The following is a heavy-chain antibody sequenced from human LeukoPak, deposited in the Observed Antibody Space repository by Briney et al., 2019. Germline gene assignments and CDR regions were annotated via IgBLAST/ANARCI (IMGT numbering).Heavy chain of an antibody. CDR3: AKDRIVVVPAASDAFDI. J-gene: IGHJ3*02. D-gene: IGHD2-2*01. Sequence: GESLKISCAASGFTFSSYGMHWVRQAPGKGLEWVAFIRYDGSIKYYADSVKGRFTISRDNSKNTLYLQMNSLRAEDTAVYYCAKDRIVVVPAASDAFDIWGQGTMVTVSS. V-gene: IGHV3-30*02. CDR1: GFTFSSYG. CDR2: IRYDGSIK.